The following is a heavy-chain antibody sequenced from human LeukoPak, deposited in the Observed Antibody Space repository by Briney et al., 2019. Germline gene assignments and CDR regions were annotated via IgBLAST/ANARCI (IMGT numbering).Heavy chain of an antibody. J-gene: IGHJ5*02. CDR2: ISGSGGNT. V-gene: IGHV3-23*01. CDR3: AKDLAWGCFDP. CDR1: GFTFSNYG. D-gene: IGHD3-16*01. Sequence: PGGSLRLSCAASGFTFSNYGMNWVRQAPGKGLEWVSGISGSGGNTYYADCVKGRFTISRDNSKNTLYLQMNSLRAEDTAVYYCAKDLAWGCFDPRGQGTLVTVSS.